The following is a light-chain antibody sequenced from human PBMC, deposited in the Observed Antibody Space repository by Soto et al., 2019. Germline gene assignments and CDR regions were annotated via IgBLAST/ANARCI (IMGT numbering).Light chain of an antibody. V-gene: IGKV3-11*01. CDR1: QSVSNN. Sequence: ENVFTQSPATLSFSPGERATLSCRASQSVSNNLAWYQQKPGQAPRLLIYDASNRATGIPARFSGSGSGTDFTLTISSLQPEDFAVYYCHQRSNWPPTFGGGTKVDIK. CDR3: HQRSNWPPT. CDR2: DAS. J-gene: IGKJ4*01.